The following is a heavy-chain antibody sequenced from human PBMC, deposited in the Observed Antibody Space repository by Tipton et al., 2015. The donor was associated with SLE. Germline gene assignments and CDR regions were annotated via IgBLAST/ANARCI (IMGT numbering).Heavy chain of an antibody. CDR2: INHSGST. CDR3: ARSLAAGAAQAP. D-gene: IGHD1-26*01. CDR1: GGSFSGYY. J-gene: IGHJ5*02. V-gene: IGHV4-34*01. Sequence: LRLSCAVYGGSFSGYYWSWIRQPPGKGLEWIGEINHSGSTNYNPSLKSRVTISVDTSKNQFSLKLSSVTAADTAVYYCARSLAAGAAQAPWGQGTLVTVSS.